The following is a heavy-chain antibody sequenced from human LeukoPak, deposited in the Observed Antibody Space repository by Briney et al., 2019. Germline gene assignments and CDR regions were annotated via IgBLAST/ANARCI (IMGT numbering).Heavy chain of an antibody. D-gene: IGHD3-22*01. CDR3: ARGVVVGFADWYFDL. J-gene: IGHJ2*01. CDR1: GFTFRNYY. Sequence: GGSLRLSCAASGFTFRNYYMHWVRQGKRKGLEWVSGIGSAGDTYYPDSVKGRFTTSREGTKNSFYLQMNSLGAGDTAVYYCARGVVVGFADWYFDLWGRGTLVTVSS. CDR2: IGSAGDT. V-gene: IGHV3-13*01.